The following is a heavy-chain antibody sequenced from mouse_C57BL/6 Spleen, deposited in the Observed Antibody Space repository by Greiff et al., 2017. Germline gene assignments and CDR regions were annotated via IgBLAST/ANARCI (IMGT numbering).Heavy chain of an antibody. Sequence: VQLQQSGPELVKPGASVKISCKASGYSFTDYNMNWVKQSNGKSLEWIGVINPNYGTTSYNQKFKGKATLTVDQSSSTAYMQLNSLTSVDSAVYYCARSYYGSSYVYAMDYWGQGTSVTVSS. CDR1: GYSFTDYN. CDR3: ARSYYGSSYVYAMDY. J-gene: IGHJ4*01. D-gene: IGHD1-1*01. V-gene: IGHV1-39*01. CDR2: INPNYGTT.